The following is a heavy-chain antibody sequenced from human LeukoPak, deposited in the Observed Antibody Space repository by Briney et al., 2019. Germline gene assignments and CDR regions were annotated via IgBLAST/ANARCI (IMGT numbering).Heavy chain of an antibody. Sequence: SETLSLTCAVYGGSFSGYYWSWIRQPPGKGLEWIGEINHSGSTNYNPSLKSRVTISVDTSKNQFSLKLSSVTAADTAVYYCASQYYYGSGSYNYWGQGTLVTVSS. CDR2: INHSGST. J-gene: IGHJ4*02. CDR3: ASQYYYGSGSYNY. D-gene: IGHD3-10*01. CDR1: GGSFSGYY. V-gene: IGHV4-34*01.